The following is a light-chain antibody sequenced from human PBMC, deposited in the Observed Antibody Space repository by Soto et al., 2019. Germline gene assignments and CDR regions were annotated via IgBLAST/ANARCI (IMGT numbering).Light chain of an antibody. CDR3: QQYSSSPWT. CDR2: GSS. Sequence: EIVLTQSPGTLSLSPGERATLPCSASQSVSSSYLAWYQQKSGQAPRLLIYGSSSRATGIPDRFSGSGSGTDFTLTISRVEPEDFAVYYCQQYSSSPWTFGQGTKVDIK. V-gene: IGKV3-20*01. CDR1: QSVSSSY. J-gene: IGKJ1*01.